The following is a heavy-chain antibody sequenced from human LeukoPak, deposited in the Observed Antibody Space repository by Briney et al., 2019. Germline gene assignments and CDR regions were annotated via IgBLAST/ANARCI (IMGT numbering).Heavy chain of an antibody. CDR3: ARGSDPVLYYFDY. CDR1: GGSFSGYY. CDR2: INHSGST. D-gene: IGHD2-21*02. V-gene: IGHV4-34*01. J-gene: IGHJ4*02. Sequence: SETLSLTCAVYGGSFSGYYWSWIRQPPGKGLEWIGEINHSGSTNYNPSLKSRATISVDTSKNQFSLKLSSVTAADTAVYYCARGSDPVLYYFDYWGQGTLVTVSS.